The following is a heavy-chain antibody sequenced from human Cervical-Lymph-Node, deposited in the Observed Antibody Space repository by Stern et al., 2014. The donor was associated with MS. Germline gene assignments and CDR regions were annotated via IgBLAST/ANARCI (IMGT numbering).Heavy chain of an antibody. CDR2: SRSKASDYTT. J-gene: IGHJ4*02. D-gene: IGHD1-7*01. Sequence: EVQLVESGGGLAQPGGSLRLSCEASGFTLSDHLMDWVRQGPGKGLEWVARSRSKASDYTTEYAASVKGRFFISRDDSKKSVYLQMNSLKTEDTAVYYCIGTRGGSVFDYWGQGTLVTVSS. CDR3: IGTRGGSVFDY. V-gene: IGHV3-72*01. CDR1: GFTLSDHL.